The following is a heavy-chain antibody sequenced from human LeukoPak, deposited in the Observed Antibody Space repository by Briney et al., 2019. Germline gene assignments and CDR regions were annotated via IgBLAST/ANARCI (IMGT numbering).Heavy chain of an antibody. D-gene: IGHD6-13*01. CDR2: IYTSGST. CDR3: ARVPYSSSWADY. Sequence: SETLSLTCTVSGGSISSSSYYWGWIRQPAGTGLEWIGRIYTSGSTNYNPSLKSRVTISVDTSKNQFSLKLSSVTAADTAVYYCARVPYSSSWADYWGQGTLVTVSS. V-gene: IGHV4-61*02. J-gene: IGHJ4*02. CDR1: GGSISSSSYY.